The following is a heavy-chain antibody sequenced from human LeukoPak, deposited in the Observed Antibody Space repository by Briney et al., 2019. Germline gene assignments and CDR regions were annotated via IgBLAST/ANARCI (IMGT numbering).Heavy chain of an antibody. CDR2: IYYSGST. Sequence: SETLSLTCTVSGGSISSGGYYWSWIRQHPGKGLEWIGYIYYSGSTYYNPSLKSRVTISVDTSKNQFSLKLSSVTAADTAVYYCARGSYYGSGSTRPFDPWGQGTLVTVSS. D-gene: IGHD3-10*01. J-gene: IGHJ5*02. V-gene: IGHV4-31*03. CDR3: ARGSYYGSGSTRPFDP. CDR1: GGSISSGGYY.